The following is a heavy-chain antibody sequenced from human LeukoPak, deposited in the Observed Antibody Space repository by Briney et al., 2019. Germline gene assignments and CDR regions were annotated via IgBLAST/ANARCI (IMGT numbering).Heavy chain of an antibody. D-gene: IGHD1-26*01. CDR3: ARDQWELGDAFDI. CDR1: GGSFSGYY. V-gene: IGHV4-34*01. Sequence: PSETLSLTCAVYGGSFSGYYWSWIRQPPGKGLEWVGEINHSGSTNYNPSLKSRVTISVDTSKNQFSLKLSSVTAADTAVYYCARDQWELGDAFDIWGQGTMVTVSS. CDR2: INHSGST. J-gene: IGHJ3*02.